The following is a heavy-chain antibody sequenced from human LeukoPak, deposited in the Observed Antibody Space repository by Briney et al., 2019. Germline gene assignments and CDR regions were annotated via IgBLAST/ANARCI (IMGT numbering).Heavy chain of an antibody. J-gene: IGHJ4*02. CDR2: IIPIFGTA. Sequence: RASVKVSCKASGGTFSSYAISWVRQAPGQGLEWMGGIIPIFGTANYAQKFQGRVTITTGESTSTAYMELSSLRSEDTAVYYCASHYYDSSGYYGGIDYWGQGTLVTVSS. D-gene: IGHD3-22*01. CDR3: ASHYYDSSGYYGGIDY. CDR1: GGTFSSYA. V-gene: IGHV1-69*05.